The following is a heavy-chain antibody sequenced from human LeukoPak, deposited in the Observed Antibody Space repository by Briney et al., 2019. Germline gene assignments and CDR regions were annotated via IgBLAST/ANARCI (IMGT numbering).Heavy chain of an antibody. CDR2: VLHSGGV. D-gene: IGHD4/OR15-4a*01. CDR3: ATGAPRGMDV. CDR1: GGSISSYY. Sequence: LETLSLTCSVSGGSISSYYCAWIRQPPGKGLEWIAYVLHSGGVTYNPSLKSRVTISLDTSNNQFSLKLRSVTAADTAVYYCATGAPRGMDVWGQGTTVTVSS. J-gene: IGHJ6*02. V-gene: IGHV4-59*08.